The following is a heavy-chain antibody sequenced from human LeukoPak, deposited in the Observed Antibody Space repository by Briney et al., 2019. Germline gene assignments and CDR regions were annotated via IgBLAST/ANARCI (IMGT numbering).Heavy chain of an antibody. Sequence: GGSLRLSCAASGFTFSSYGMHWVRQAPGKGLEWVAFIRYDGSNKYYADSVKGRFTISRDNSKNTLYLQMNGLRAEDTAVYYCAKSTRASTTVTTLDYWGQGTLVTVSS. CDR1: GFTFSSYG. CDR2: IRYDGSNK. V-gene: IGHV3-30*02. D-gene: IGHD4-17*01. J-gene: IGHJ4*02. CDR3: AKSTRASTTVTTLDY.